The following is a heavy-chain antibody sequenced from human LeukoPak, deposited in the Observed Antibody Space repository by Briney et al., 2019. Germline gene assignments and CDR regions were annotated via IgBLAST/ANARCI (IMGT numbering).Heavy chain of an antibody. CDR3: ARDSSGYYSPFDY. V-gene: IGHV3-21*01. D-gene: IGHD3-22*01. J-gene: IGHJ4*02. CDR2: ISSSSSYI. CDR1: GFTFSSYS. Sequence: PGGSLRLSCAASGFTFSSYSMNWVRQAPGKGLEWVSSISSSSSYIYHADSVKGRFTISRDNAKNSLYLQMNSLRAEDTAVYYCARDSSGYYSPFDYWGQGTLVTVSS.